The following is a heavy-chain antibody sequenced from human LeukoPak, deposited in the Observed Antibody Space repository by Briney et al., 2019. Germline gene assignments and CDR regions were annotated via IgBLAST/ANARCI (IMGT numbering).Heavy chain of an antibody. CDR2: INPNSGGT. V-gene: IGHV1-2*02. CDR1: GYTFTGYY. Sequence: ASVKVSCKASGYTFTGYYMHWVRQAPGQGLEWMGWINPNSGGTNYAQKFQGRVTMTRDTSISTAYMELSRLRSDDTAVYYCARARGLSSGPWDAFDIWGQGTMVTVSS. D-gene: IGHD6-19*01. J-gene: IGHJ3*02. CDR3: ARARGLSSGPWDAFDI.